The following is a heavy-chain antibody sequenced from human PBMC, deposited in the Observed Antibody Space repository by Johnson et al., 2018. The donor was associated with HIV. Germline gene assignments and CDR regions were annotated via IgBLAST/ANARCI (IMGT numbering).Heavy chain of an antibody. V-gene: IGHV3-30-3*01. D-gene: IGHD3-16*01. CDR3: ACLAHGAFDI. Sequence: QVQLVESGGGVVQPGRSLRLSCAASGFTFSSYAMHWVRQAPGKGLEWVAVISYDGSNKYYADSVKGRFTISRDNSKNTLFLQMNSLRAEDTAVYYCACLAHGAFDIWGQGTMVTVSS. J-gene: IGHJ3*02. CDR2: ISYDGSNK. CDR1: GFTFSSYA.